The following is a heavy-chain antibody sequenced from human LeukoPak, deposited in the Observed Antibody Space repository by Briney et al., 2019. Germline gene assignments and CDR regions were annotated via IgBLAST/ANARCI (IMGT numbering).Heavy chain of an antibody. V-gene: IGHV3-48*01. D-gene: IGHD2-2*01. CDR1: GFTFSSYS. Sequence: GGSLRLFCAASGFTFSSYSMNWVRQAPGKGLEWVSYISSSSSTIYYADSVKGRFTISRDKAKNSLYLQMNSLRAEDTAVYYCAREYCSSTSCLYDYWGQGTLVTVSS. J-gene: IGHJ4*02. CDR3: AREYCSSTSCLYDY. CDR2: ISSSSSTI.